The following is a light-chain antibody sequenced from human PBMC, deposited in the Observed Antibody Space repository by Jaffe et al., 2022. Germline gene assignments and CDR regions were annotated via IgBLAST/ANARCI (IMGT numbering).Light chain of an antibody. CDR3: QQYNSFPYT. J-gene: IGKJ2*01. CDR1: QSISSW. CDR2: KAS. Sequence: DIQMTQSPSTLSASVGDRVTITCRASQSISSWLAWYQQKPGKAPKLLIYKASSLESGVPSRFSGSGSGTEFTLTISSLQPDDFATYYCQQYNSFPYTFGQGTKLEIK. V-gene: IGKV1-5*03.